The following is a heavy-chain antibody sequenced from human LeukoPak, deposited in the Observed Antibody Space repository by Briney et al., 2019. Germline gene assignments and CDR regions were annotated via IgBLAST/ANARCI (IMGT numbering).Heavy chain of an antibody. D-gene: IGHD3-22*01. CDR1: GGSISSGYY. V-gene: IGHV4-31*03. CDR2: IYYSGST. Sequence: SETLSLTCTVSGGSISSGYYWSWIRPHPGKGLEWIGYIYYSGSTYYNPSLKRRVTISVDTSKSQFSLKLSSVTAADTAVYYCARGFSGYTLDYWGQGTLVTVSS. CDR3: ARGFSGYTLDY. J-gene: IGHJ4*02.